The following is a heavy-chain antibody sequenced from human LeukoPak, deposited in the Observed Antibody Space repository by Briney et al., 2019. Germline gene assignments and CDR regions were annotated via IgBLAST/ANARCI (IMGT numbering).Heavy chain of an antibody. J-gene: IGHJ5*02. CDR3: ARVTRYTVGAGSWFDP. CDR2: TYYRSKWYN. D-gene: IGHD1-26*01. Sequence: SQTLSLTCAISGDSVSSNSAAWNWIRQSPSRGLEWLGRTYYRSKWYNDYAVSVKSRITINPDTSKNQFSLQLNSVTPEDTAVYYCARVTRYTVGAGSWFDPWGQGTLVTVSS. V-gene: IGHV6-1*01. CDR1: GDSVSSNSAA.